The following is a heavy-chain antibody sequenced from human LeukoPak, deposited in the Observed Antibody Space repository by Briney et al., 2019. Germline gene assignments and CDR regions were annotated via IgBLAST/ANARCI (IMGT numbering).Heavy chain of an antibody. CDR1: GFTFTTFG. V-gene: IGHV3-30*18. D-gene: IGHD1/OR15-1a*01. CDR3: AEINNNDDY. Sequence: QPGRSLRLSCAASGFTFTTFGIHWVRQAPGKGLEWVAAISPHGNIEYYTDSVKGRFTISRDNSKNMIYLQMNSLRGEDSAVYYCAEINNNDDYWGQGNLVTVSS. J-gene: IGHJ4*02. CDR2: ISPHGNIE.